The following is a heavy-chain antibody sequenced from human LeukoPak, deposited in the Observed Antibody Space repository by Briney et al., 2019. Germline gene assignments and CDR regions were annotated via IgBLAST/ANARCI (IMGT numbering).Heavy chain of an antibody. Sequence: GGSLRLSCEASGFTFSTYALTWVRQAPGKGLEWVSGIRSSDGSTFYADSVKGRFTISRDDSKNTLYLQMNSLRAEGTAVYYCAEAPHASASVPTNWGQGTLVTVSS. CDR3: AEAPHASASVPTN. D-gene: IGHD2-2*01. V-gene: IGHV3-23*01. J-gene: IGHJ4*02. CDR2: IRSSDGST. CDR1: GFTFSTYA.